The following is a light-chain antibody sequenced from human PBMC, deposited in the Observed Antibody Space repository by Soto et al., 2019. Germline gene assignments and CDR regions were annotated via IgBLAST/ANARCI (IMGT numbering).Light chain of an antibody. CDR3: QQANSFPWT. V-gene: IGKV1-12*02. J-gene: IGKJ1*01. CDR2: AAS. CDR1: KGISSW. Sequence: IQMTQSPASVSASVGDRVTITCRASKGISSWLSWYQQKPGKAPKLLIYAASCLQSGVPARFSCSGSGTDFTLTMSSLQPEDFSTYFCQQANSFPWTFGQGTKEEIK.